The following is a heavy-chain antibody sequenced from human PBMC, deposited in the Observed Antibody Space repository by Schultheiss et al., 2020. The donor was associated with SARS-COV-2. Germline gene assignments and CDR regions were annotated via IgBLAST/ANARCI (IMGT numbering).Heavy chain of an antibody. Sequence: ASVKVSCKASGYTFTSYYMHWVRQAPGQGLEWMGRINPNSGGTNYAQKFQGRVTMTTDTSTSTAYMELRSLRSDDTAVYYCARTKNWNYVGYYYYYYGMDVWGQGTTVTVSS. CDR2: INPNSGGT. CDR1: GYTFTSYY. D-gene: IGHD1-7*01. J-gene: IGHJ6*02. V-gene: IGHV1-2*06. CDR3: ARTKNWNYVGYYYYYYGMDV.